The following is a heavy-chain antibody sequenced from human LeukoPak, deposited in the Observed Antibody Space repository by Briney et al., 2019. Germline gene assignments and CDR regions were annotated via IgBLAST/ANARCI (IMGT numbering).Heavy chain of an antibody. CDR2: IYYSGST. CDR3: ARALGYDSSGYPYYYYYYMDV. J-gene: IGHJ6*03. Sequence: SETLSLTCTVSGGSVSSYYWSWIRQPPGKGLEWIGYIYYSGSTNYNPSLKSRVTISVDTSKNQFSLKLSSVTAADTAVYYCARALGYDSSGYPYYYYYYMDVWGKGTTVTVSS. V-gene: IGHV4-59*02. CDR1: GGSVSSYY. D-gene: IGHD3-22*01.